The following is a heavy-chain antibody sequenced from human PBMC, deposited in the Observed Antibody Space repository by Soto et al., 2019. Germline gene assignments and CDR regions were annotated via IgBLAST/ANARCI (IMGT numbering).Heavy chain of an antibody. CDR1: GGFFSGCY. Sequence: SETRSLTCAVYGGFFSGCYGTWIRQPPGTGLEWIGEINHSGSTNYNPSLKSRVTISVDTSKNQFSLKLSSVTAADTAVYYCARWIQLWSPIGRHYRYGDVWGQGTTVT. CDR3: ARWIQLWSPIGRHYRYGDV. V-gene: IGHV4-34*01. CDR2: INHSGST. D-gene: IGHD5-18*01. J-gene: IGHJ6*02.